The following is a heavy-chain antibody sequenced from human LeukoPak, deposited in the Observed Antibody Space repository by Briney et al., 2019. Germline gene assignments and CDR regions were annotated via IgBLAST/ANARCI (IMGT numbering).Heavy chain of an antibody. D-gene: IGHD6-25*01. J-gene: IGHJ3*01. Sequence: SETLSLTCAVYGGSFNNYYWSWIRQPPGQGLEWIGEINHSGSTNYNPSLKSRVTISVDTSKNQFSLKLSSVTATDTAVYYCARRRPATGRVNDYSGGLAFDDWGQGTMVTVSS. CDR3: ARRRPATGRVNDYSGGLAFDD. V-gene: IGHV4-34*01. CDR2: INHSGST. CDR1: GGSFNNYY.